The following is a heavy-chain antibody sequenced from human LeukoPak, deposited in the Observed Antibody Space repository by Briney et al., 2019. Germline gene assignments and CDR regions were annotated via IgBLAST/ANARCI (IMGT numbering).Heavy chain of an antibody. CDR1: GYTFNNYG. D-gene: IGHD5-12*01. V-gene: IGHV1-18*01. CDR3: ARSDIVATLTDFDY. Sequence: GASVKVSCKASGYTFNNYGINWVRQAPGQGLEWMGWISGYNGNTNYTQNLQGRVTMTTDTSTSTAYMELRSLRSEDTAVYYCARSDIVATLTDFDYWGQGTLVTVSS. J-gene: IGHJ4*02. CDR2: ISGYNGNT.